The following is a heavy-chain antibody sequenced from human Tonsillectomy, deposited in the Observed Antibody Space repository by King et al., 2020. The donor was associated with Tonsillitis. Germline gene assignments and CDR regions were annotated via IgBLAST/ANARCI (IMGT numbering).Heavy chain of an antibody. J-gene: IGHJ4*02. D-gene: IGHD6-13*01. CDR1: GFTFSSYA. CDR2: XXXXGXNT. Sequence: VQLVQSGGGVVQPXKSLRLSCAASGFTFSSYAMHWVRQAPGKGLXXVXXXXXXGXNTNYADPVKGRFTISRDTSXNTLYLQMNNLRPEDTAVYYCVRSDSWFLAYWGQGTLVTVSS. CDR3: VRSDSWFLAY. V-gene: IGHV3-30*01.